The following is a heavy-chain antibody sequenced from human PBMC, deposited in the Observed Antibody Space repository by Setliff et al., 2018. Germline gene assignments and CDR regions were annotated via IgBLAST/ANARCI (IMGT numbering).Heavy chain of an antibody. V-gene: IGHV1-18*04. CDR1: GYTFTGYY. CDR3: SRLVRYCSRTTCQTASGAEL. Sequence: ASVKVSCKASGYTFTGYYMHWVRQAPGQGLEWMGWISAYNGHKYSAQKFQGRVTMTTDSSTNTAYLELGGLTSDDTAVYYCSRLVRYCSRTTCQTASGAELWGQGTLVTVSS. J-gene: IGHJ1*01. D-gene: IGHD2-2*01. CDR2: ISAYNGHK.